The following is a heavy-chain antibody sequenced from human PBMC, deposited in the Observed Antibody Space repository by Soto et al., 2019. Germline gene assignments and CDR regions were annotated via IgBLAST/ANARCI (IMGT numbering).Heavy chain of an antibody. Sequence: EVQLLESGGGLVQPGGSLRLSCAASGFTFSSYAMNWVRQAPGEGLEWVSAISGSGDNTYYADSVKGRFTISRDNSKNTLYLQMTSLRAADTDEYYCAKDNSLRGQYGTPTYYYSGMDVWGQGTTVTVSS. CDR1: GFTFSSYA. V-gene: IGHV3-23*01. CDR3: AKDNSLRGQYGTPTYYYSGMDV. D-gene: IGHD1-26*01. J-gene: IGHJ6*02. CDR2: ISGSGDNT.